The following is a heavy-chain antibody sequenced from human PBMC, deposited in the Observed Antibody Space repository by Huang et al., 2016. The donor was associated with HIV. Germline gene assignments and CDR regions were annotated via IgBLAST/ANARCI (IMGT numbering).Heavy chain of an antibody. Sequence: QVQLVESGGGVVQPGRSLRLSCAASGFTLRDYAIHWVRQAPGNGLECVALISYDGNDKFYSDYVRGRFTISRDNFNNTLYLQMNSLRHEDTALYYCARFGKRLPMLRGEDVIGDIWGQGTMVIVSS. J-gene: IGHJ3*02. CDR3: ARFGKRLPMLRGEDVIGDI. CDR2: ISYDGNDK. D-gene: IGHD3-10*01. V-gene: IGHV3-30-3*01. CDR1: GFTLRDYA.